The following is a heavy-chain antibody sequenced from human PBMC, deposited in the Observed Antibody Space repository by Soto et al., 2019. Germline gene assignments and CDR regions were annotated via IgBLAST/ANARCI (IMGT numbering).Heavy chain of an antibody. CDR3: ARAGDPPYYGMDV. V-gene: IGHV1-18*01. CDR2: ITVYNGDT. D-gene: IGHD7-27*01. CDR1: GYNFNSYG. J-gene: IGHJ6*02. Sequence: QAQLVQSGAEVKKPGASVKVSCQASGYNFNSYGISWVRQAPGQRPEWMGCITVYNGDTKYAQKFQGRVTMTTDTSTSTGYMELWSLRSDDTAVYYCARAGDPPYYGMDVWGQGTMVTVSS.